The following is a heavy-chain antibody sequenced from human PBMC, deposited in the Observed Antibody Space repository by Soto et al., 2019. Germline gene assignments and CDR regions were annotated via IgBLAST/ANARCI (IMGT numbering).Heavy chain of an antibody. D-gene: IGHD2-8*01. J-gene: IGHJ6*04. CDR2: INPKSGGT. Sequence: ASVKVSCKASGYTFTGYYMHWVRQAPGQGLEWLGRINPKSGGTSTAQKFQGWVTMTSDTSISTAYMELTRLRSDDTAVYFCARGHSTDFSNGVCSPFSTPERDVWGKGPTVTVPS. CDR1: GYTFTGYY. V-gene: IGHV1-2*04. CDR3: ARGHSTDFSNGVCSPFSTPERDV.